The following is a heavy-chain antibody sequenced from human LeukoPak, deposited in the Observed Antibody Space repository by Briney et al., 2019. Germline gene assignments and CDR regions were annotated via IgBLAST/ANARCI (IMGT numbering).Heavy chain of an antibody. V-gene: IGHV1-2*02. D-gene: IGHD1-14*01. CDR1: GYSFTGYY. CDR3: ARYPPDDF. CDR2: INPSSGGT. Sequence: ASLTVSCKASGYSFTGYYLHWVRQAPGQGLEWMGWINPSSGGTSYAQKFRGRVTLTRDTSNTTAYMELSSLRSDDTAVYYCARYPPDDFWGQGTLVTVSS. J-gene: IGHJ4*02.